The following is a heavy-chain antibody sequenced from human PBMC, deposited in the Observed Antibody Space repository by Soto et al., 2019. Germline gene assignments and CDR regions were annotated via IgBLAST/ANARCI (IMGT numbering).Heavy chain of an antibody. J-gene: IGHJ3*02. CDR3: ARDLGHYASGSYSPDHDAFDI. CDR1: GGSISSGGYY. CDR2: IYYSGST. Sequence: QVQLQESGPGLVKPSQTLSLTCTVSGGSISSGGYYWNWIRQHPGKGLEWIGDIYYSGSTHYNPSLKSRVTISGDTSENQFSLKLSSVTAADTAVYYCARDLGHYASGSYSPDHDAFDIWGQGTMVTVSS. D-gene: IGHD3-10*01. V-gene: IGHV4-31*03.